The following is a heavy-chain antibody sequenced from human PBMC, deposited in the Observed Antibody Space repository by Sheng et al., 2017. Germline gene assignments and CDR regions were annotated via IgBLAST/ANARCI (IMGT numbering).Heavy chain of an antibody. D-gene: IGHD2-21*01. V-gene: IGHV3-48*03. J-gene: IGHJ4*01. Sequence: VQLVESGGGVVQPGMSLRLSCATSGFTFSNNEMNWVRQAPGKGPEWLAYISSSGGTINYADSVMGRFTISRDDAKTSLYLQMNSLRADDTAAYYCVQGNCGSDCYRRWGHGTLVTVSS. CDR3: VQGNCGSDCYRR. CDR2: ISSSGGTI. CDR1: GFTFSNNE.